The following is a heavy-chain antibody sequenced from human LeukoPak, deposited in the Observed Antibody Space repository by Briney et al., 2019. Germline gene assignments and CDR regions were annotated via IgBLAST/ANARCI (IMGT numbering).Heavy chain of an antibody. V-gene: IGHV3-30*18. J-gene: IGHJ3*02. CDR3: AKDRVQSSAFDI. CDR2: ISYDGSNK. Sequence: GGSQRLSCAASGFTFSSYGMHWVRQAPGKGQEWAAVISYDGSNKYYADSVKGRFTISRDNSKNTLYLQMNSLRAEDTAVYYCAKDRVQSSAFDIWGQGTMVTVSS. CDR1: GFTFSSYG. D-gene: IGHD1-1*01.